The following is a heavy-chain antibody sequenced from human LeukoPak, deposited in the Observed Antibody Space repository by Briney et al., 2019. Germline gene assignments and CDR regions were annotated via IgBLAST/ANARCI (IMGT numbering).Heavy chain of an antibody. CDR2: IYHSGST. D-gene: IGHD2-2*01. V-gene: IGHV4-39*01. CDR3: ARQLGYCSSTTCYADKVDY. J-gene: IGHJ4*02. Sequence: SETLSLTCTVSGGSISSSSYYWGWIRQPPGKGLEWIGSIYHSGSTYYNPSLKSRVTISVDTSKNQFSLKLSSVTAADTAVYYSARQLGYCSSTTCYADKVDYWGQGTLVTVSS. CDR1: GGSISSSSYY.